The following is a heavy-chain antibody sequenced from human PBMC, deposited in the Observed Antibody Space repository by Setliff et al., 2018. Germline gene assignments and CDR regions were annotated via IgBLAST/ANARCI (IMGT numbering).Heavy chain of an antibody. CDR1: GYSFTSHW. D-gene: IGHD5-12*01. Sequence: GESLKLSCKGSGYSFTSHWIGWVRQMPGKGLEWMGIIYGRDSDTRYSPSFQGQVTISADKSISTAYLQWNSLKASDTAIYYYARGRRDGYKAGFDPWGQGTLVTVSS. J-gene: IGHJ5*02. CDR3: ARGRRDGYKAGFDP. CDR2: IYGRDSDT. V-gene: IGHV5-51*01.